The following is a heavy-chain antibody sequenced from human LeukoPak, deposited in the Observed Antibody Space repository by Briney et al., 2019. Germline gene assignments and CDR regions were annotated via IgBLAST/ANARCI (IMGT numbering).Heavy chain of an antibody. J-gene: IGHJ3*01. CDR1: GFTFSNYW. CDR2: IRQDGSTE. D-gene: IGHD7-27*01. Sequence: SGGSLRLSCAASGFTFSNYWMTWVRQAPGKGLEWVANIRQDGSTEYYVDSVKGRFTISRDNAKNSFYLQMNSLRVEDTAVYYCATDPPWGDDGFDVWGEGTMVTVSS. CDR3: ATDPPWGDDGFDV. V-gene: IGHV3-7*01.